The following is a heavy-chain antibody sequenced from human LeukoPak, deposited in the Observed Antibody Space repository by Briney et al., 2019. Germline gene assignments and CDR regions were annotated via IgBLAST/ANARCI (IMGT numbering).Heavy chain of an antibody. CDR3: ARGRAQYQLLRFDY. J-gene: IGHJ4*02. Sequence: SVKVSCKASGGTFSSYAISWVRQAPGQGLEWMGGIIPIFGTANYAQKFQGRVTITADESTSTASMELSSLRSEDTAVYYCARGRAQYQLLRFDYWGQGTLVTVSS. CDR1: GGTFSSYA. D-gene: IGHD2-2*01. CDR2: IIPIFGTA. V-gene: IGHV1-69*01.